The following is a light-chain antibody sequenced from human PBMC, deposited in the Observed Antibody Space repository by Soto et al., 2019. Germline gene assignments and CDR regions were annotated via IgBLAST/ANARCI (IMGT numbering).Light chain of an antibody. V-gene: IGKV3-20*01. CDR1: QRVSRNH. CDR2: GAS. CDR3: QQYGSSPYT. J-gene: IGKJ2*01. Sequence: IVLTQSPVTLSLSPGERAIISCRSSQRVSRNHLAWYQQKPGQTPRHLIYGASSRANGIPDRFSGSGSGTDFTLTISRLEPADFAVYYCQQYGSSPYTFGQGTKLESK.